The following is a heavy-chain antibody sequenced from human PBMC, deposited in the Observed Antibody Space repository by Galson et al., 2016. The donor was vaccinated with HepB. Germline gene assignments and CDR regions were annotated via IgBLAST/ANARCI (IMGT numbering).Heavy chain of an antibody. D-gene: IGHD6-13*01. Sequence: SLRLSCAASGFTFSSYAMSWVRQAPGKGLEWVSTISGSGGRTYYADSVKGRLTISRDNSKNTLYLQMNALRVEDTAVYYCANLIAAAGIRYPWLYAMDVWGQGTTVTVSS. J-gene: IGHJ6*02. V-gene: IGHV3-23*01. CDR2: ISGSGGRT. CDR3: ANLIAAAGIRYPWLYAMDV. CDR1: GFTFSSYA.